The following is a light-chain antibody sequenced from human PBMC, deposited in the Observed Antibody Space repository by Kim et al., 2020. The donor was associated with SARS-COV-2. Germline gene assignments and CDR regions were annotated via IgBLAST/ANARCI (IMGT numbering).Light chain of an antibody. J-gene: IGKJ2*01. CDR3: QQYGGSPPYT. Sequence: EIVLTQSPGTLSLSPGERATLSCRASQSVSSTYLAWYQRKPGQAPRLLIYGASSRAADIPDRFTGSGSGTDFTLTINRLEPEDSAVYYCQQYGGSPPYTFGQGTKLEIK. CDR1: QSVSSTY. V-gene: IGKV3-20*01. CDR2: GAS.